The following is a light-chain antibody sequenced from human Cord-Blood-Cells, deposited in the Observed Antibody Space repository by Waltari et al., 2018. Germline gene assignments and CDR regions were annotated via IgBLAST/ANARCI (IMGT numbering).Light chain of an antibody. V-gene: IGKV1-39*01. Sequence: DIQMTQSPSSLSASVGDRVTITCRASQSISSYLNWYQQKPGKAPKLLIYAASSLQSGVPSSFSCSGSGTDFTRTISSLQPEDFTTYYCQQSYSTPWTFGQGTKVEIK. CDR3: QQSYSTPWT. J-gene: IGKJ1*01. CDR1: QSISSY. CDR2: AAS.